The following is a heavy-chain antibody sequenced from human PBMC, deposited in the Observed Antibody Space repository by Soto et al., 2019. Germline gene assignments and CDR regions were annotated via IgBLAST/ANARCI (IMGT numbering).Heavy chain of an antibody. J-gene: IGHJ1*01. V-gene: IGHV1-69*13. CDR3: ASRYCSGGSCYSGPGAEYFQH. CDR1: GGTFSSYA. CDR2: IIPIFGTA. D-gene: IGHD2-15*01. Sequence: SVKVSCKASGGTFSSYATSWVRQAPGQGLEWMGGIIPIFGTANYAQKFQGRVTITADESTSTAYMELSSLRSEDTAVYYCASRYCSGGSCYSGPGAEYFQHWGQGTLVIVSS.